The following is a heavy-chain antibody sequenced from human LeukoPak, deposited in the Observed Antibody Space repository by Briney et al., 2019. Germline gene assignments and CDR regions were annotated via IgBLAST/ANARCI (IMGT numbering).Heavy chain of an antibody. J-gene: IGHJ4*02. Sequence: ASVKVSCKASGYTLTSYYMHWVRQAPGQGLEWMGIINPSGGSTSYAQKFQGRVTMAGDTSTSTVYMELSSLRSDDTAVYYCARSTSGWYSYYWGQGTLVTVSS. D-gene: IGHD6-19*01. CDR1: GYTLTSYY. CDR3: ARSTSGWYSYY. CDR2: INPSGGST. V-gene: IGHV1-46*01.